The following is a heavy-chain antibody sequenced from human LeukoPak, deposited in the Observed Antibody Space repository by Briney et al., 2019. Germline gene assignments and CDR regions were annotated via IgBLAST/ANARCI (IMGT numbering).Heavy chain of an antibody. J-gene: IGHJ4*02. D-gene: IGHD2-15*01. CDR3: ARDRCSGGSCRELFDY. CDR1: GFAFSYYA. Sequence: GGSLRLSCAASGFAFSYYAMSWVRQAPGKGLEWVSAISGSAASTYYADSVKGRFTISRDNAKNSLYLQMNSLRAEDTAVYYCARDRCSGGSCRELFDYWGQGTLVTVSS. CDR2: ISGSAAST. V-gene: IGHV3-23*01.